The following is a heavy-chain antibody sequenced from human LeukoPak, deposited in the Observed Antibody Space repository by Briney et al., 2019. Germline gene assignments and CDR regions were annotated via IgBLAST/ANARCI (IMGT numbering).Heavy chain of an antibody. CDR1: GFSFRSFW. D-gene: IGHD3-10*01. CDR3: ASHYGSGYYGMDV. V-gene: IGHV3-21*06. Sequence: PGGSLRLSCAASGFSFRSFWMSWVRQAPGKGLEWVSSISSSSSNIYYADSVKGRFTISRGNAKNSLYLQMNSLRAEDTAVYYCASHYGSGYYGMDVWGQGTTVTVSS. CDR2: ISSSSSNI. J-gene: IGHJ6*02.